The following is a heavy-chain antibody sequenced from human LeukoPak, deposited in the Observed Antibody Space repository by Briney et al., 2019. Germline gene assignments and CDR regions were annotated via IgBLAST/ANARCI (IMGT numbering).Heavy chain of an antibody. CDR3: AREVVSVPSYFES. CDR2: FYRGETT. Sequence: PGGSLRLSCAASGFTLSSSYMYWVRQAPGKGLEWVSFFYRGETTYYAESVRGRFTISRDISKNTLYLLMNSLIPEDTAVYYCAREVVSVPSYFESWGQGTRVTVSS. D-gene: IGHD2-15*01. CDR1: GFTLSSSY. V-gene: IGHV3-53*01. J-gene: IGHJ4*02.